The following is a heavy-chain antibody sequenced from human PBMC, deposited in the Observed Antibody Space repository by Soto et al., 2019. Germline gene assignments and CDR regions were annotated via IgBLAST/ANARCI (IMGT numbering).Heavy chain of an antibody. CDR1: GFTFTRSA. J-gene: IGHJ4*02. CDR3: AADLSYQLLYYFDF. V-gene: IGHV1-58*01. D-gene: IGHD2-2*01. Sequence: SVKVSCKASGFTFTRSAVQWVRQARGQRLEWIGWIVVGSGNTNYAQKFQERVTITRDMSTSTAYMELSSLRSEDTAVYYCAADLSYQLLYYFDFWGQGTLVTVSS. CDR2: IVVGSGNT.